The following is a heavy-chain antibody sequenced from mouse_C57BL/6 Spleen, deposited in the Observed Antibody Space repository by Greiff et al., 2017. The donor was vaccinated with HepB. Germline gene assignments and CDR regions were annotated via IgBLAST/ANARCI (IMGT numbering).Heavy chain of an antibody. J-gene: IGHJ2*01. CDR2: ISSGGSYT. CDR3: ARNPPSFDY. V-gene: IGHV5-6*01. CDR1: GFTFSSYG. Sequence: EVKVVESGGDLVKPGGSLKLSCAASGFTFSSYGMSWVRQTPDKRLEWVATISSGGSYTYYPDSVKGRFTISRDNAKNTLYLQMGSLKSEDTAMYYCARNPPSFDYWAKAPLSQSPQ.